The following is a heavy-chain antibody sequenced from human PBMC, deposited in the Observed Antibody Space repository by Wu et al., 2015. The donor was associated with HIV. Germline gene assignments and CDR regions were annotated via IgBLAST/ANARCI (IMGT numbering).Heavy chain of an antibody. CDR1: GYTFSSYT. J-gene: IGHJ6*02. CDR3: GRRGSWGDRTTIIRGGVDV. Sequence: QVQLVQSGAEVKEPGASVKVSCKASGYTFSSYTITWVRQAPGQGLEWMGWISVYSGNTNYAQNFQGRVTMSRNISTTTAHMELSSLTSEDTAVYYCGRRGSWGDRTTIIRGGVDVWGQGTTVSVSS. D-gene: IGHD3-10*01. CDR2: ISVYSGNT. V-gene: IGHV1-18*01.